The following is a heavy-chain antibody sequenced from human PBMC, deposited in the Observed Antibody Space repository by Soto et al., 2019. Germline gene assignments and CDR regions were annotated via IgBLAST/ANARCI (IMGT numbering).Heavy chain of an antibody. J-gene: IGHJ4*02. D-gene: IGHD1-26*01. V-gene: IGHV3-30*18. CDR3: AKLKRGAPLSYFDD. CDR2: ISYDGTNI. Sequence: XGSLRLTCAASRFTFNSNCMYWVRQTPGKGLEWLAVISYDGTNIYYADSVKGRFTISRDNSKNTLYLHMNNLRPEDTAVYYCAKLKRGAPLSYFDDWGQGTLVTVSS. CDR1: RFTFNSNC.